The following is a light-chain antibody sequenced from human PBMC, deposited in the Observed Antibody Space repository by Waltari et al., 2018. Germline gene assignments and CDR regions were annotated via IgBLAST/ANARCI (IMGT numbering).Light chain of an antibody. CDR2: DVS. V-gene: IGLV2-14*03. Sequence: QSALTQPASVSGSPGQSITISCTGTSSDVGGYDYVLWYQPHPGKAPKLILYDVSNRPLEVSHRFSGSKSGNTASLTISGLQAEDEAEYYCGSYTSSTTLAFGTGTKVTVL. CDR1: SSDVGGYDY. J-gene: IGLJ1*01. CDR3: GSYTSSTTLA.